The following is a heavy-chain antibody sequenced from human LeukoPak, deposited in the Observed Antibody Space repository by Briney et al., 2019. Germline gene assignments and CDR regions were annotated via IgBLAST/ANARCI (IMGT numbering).Heavy chain of an antibody. CDR3: ARWGRGHSIGRYVGTSDY. CDR1: GYTFTSNY. V-gene: IGHV1-46*01. Sequence: GASVKVSCKASGYTFTSNYMHWVRQAPGQGLEWMGVINPSGGATNYAQKLQGRVTMTRDTSTSTVYMELSSLRSEDTAVYYCARWGRGHSIGRYVGTSDYWGQGTLVTISS. CDR2: INPSGGAT. J-gene: IGHJ4*02. D-gene: IGHD6-19*01.